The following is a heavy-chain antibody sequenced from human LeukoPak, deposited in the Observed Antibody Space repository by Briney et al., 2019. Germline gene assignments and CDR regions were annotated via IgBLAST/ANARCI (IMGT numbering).Heavy chain of an antibody. Sequence: GGSLRLSCAASGFTFSSYAMSWVRQAPGKGLEWVSAISDSGGDTYYADSVKGRFTISRDNSKNTLYLQLNSLRAEDTAVFYYADYADYVGFDYWGQGTLVTVSS. CDR3: ADYADYVGFDY. CDR2: ISDSGGDT. V-gene: IGHV3-23*01. CDR1: GFTFSSYA. J-gene: IGHJ4*02. D-gene: IGHD4-17*01.